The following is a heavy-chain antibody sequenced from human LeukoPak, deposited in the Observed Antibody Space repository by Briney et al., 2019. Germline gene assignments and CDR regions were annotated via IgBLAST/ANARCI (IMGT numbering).Heavy chain of an antibody. D-gene: IGHD6-13*01. CDR2: IKSKTDGGTT. CDR1: GFTFSNAW. Sequence: GGSLRLSCAASGFTFSNAWMSWVRQAPGKGLEWVGRIKSKTDGGTTDYAAPVKGRFAIPRDDSKNTLYLQMNSLKTEDTAVYYCTTVGYQQLSSDSGHWGQGTLVTVSS. J-gene: IGHJ4*02. CDR3: TTVGYQQLSSDSGH. V-gene: IGHV3-15*01.